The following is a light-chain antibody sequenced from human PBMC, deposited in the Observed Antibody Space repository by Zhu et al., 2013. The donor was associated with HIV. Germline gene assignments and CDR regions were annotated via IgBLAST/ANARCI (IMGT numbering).Light chain of an antibody. CDR1: QGISTY. CDR3: QQYNSYPFT. J-gene: IGKJ4*01. V-gene: IGKV1-16*02. Sequence: IQMTQSPSSLSASVGDTVTITCRANQGISTYLAWFQQKPGKAPKSLIYAASKLQTGVPPKFSGSGSGREFTLTISNLQPEDFVTYYCQQYNSYPFTFGGGTKV. CDR2: AAS.